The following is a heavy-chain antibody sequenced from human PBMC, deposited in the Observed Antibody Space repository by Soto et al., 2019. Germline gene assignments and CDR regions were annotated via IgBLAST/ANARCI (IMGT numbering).Heavy chain of an antibody. D-gene: IGHD3-9*01. CDR2: INPNSGGT. Sequence: ASVKGSCKASGYTFTGYYMHWVRQAPGQGLEWMGWINPNSGGTNYAQKFQGRVTMTRDTSISTAYMELSRLRSDDTAVYYCARVFAPPPGIGLRYFGCPDYWGQGTLVTVPS. CDR3: ARVFAPPPGIGLRYFGCPDY. CDR1: GYTFTGYY. J-gene: IGHJ4*02. V-gene: IGHV1-2*02.